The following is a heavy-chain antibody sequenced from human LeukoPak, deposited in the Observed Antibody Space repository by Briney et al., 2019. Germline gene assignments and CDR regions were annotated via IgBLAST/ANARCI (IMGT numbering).Heavy chain of an antibody. J-gene: IGHJ5*02. D-gene: IGHD1/OR15-1a*01. CDR2: ISAYNGNT. Sequence: ASVKVSCKASGYTFTSYGISWVRQAPGQGLEWMGWISAYNGNTNYAQKLQGRVTMTTDTSTSTAYMELRSLRSDDTAVYYCATANNPPESNWFDPWGQGTLVTVSS. CDR1: GYTFTSYG. V-gene: IGHV1-18*01. CDR3: ATANNPPESNWFDP.